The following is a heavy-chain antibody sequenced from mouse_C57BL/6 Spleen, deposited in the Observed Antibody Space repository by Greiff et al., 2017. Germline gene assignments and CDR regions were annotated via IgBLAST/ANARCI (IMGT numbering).Heavy chain of an antibody. J-gene: IGHJ1*03. V-gene: IGHV1-53*01. Sequence: QVQLQQPGTELVKPGASVKLSCKASGYTFTSYWMHWVKQRPGQGLEWIGNINPSNGGTNYNEKFKSKATLTVDKSSSTAYLQLSSLTSEDSAIYYCARGGYDGYYVFVWGTGTTVTVSS. D-gene: IGHD2-3*01. CDR2: INPSNGGT. CDR1: GYTFTSYW. CDR3: ARGGYDGYYVFV.